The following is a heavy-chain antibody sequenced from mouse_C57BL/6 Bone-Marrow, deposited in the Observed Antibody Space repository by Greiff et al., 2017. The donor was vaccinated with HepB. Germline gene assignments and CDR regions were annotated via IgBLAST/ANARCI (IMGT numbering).Heavy chain of an antibody. CDR1: GYTFTNYW. D-gene: IGHD2-3*01. CDR3: ARRIYDGTLYYFDD. V-gene: IGHV1-63*01. Sequence: VQLQQSGAELVRPGTSVKMSCKASGYTFTNYWIGWAKQRPGHGLEWIGDIYPGGGYTNYNEKFKGKATLTADKSSSTAYMQFSSLTSEDSAIYYGARRIYDGTLYYFDDWGQGTTLTVSS. CDR2: IYPGGGYT. J-gene: IGHJ2*01.